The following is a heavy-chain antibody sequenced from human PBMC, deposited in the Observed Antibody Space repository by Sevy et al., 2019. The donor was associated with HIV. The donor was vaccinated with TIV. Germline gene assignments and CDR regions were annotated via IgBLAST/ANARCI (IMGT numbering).Heavy chain of an antibody. CDR2: IYTDGST. CDR3: ARTRHYYDSSGYYQWDVFDI. D-gene: IGHD3-22*01. CDR1: GFTVSSNY. J-gene: IGHJ3*02. V-gene: IGHV3-53*04. Sequence: GGSLRLSCAVSGFTVSSNYMNWVRQAPGKGLECVSVIYTDGSTYYADSVKGRFTISRHNSENTLSLQMNSLRVEDMAVYYCARTRHYYDSSGYYQWDVFDIWGQGTMVTVSS.